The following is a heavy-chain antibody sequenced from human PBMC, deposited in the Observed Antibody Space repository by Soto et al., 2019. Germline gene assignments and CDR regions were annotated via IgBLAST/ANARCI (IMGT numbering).Heavy chain of an antibody. CDR3: TTDLDEWLVVFDY. CDR1: GFTFSNAW. J-gene: IGHJ4*02. Sequence: PGGSLRLSCAASGFTFSNAWMSWVRQAPGKGLEWVGRIKSKTDGGTTDYAAPVKGRFTISRDDSKNTLYLQINSLKTEDTAVYYCTTDLDEWLVVFDYWGQGTLVTVSS. CDR2: IKSKTDGGTT. D-gene: IGHD6-19*01. V-gene: IGHV3-15*01.